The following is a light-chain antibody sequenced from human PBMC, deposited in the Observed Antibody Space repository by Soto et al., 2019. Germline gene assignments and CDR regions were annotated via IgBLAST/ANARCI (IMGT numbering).Light chain of an antibody. CDR1: SIEVGGYDY. Sequence: QSALTQPASVSGSPGQSITISCTGTSIEVGGYDYVSWYQQHPGKAPKLIIYDVSNRPSGVSNRFSGSKSGNTASLTISGLQAEDEADYYCSSYTSSSTPYVFGTGTKLTVL. CDR2: DVS. V-gene: IGLV2-14*01. CDR3: SSYTSSSTPYV. J-gene: IGLJ1*01.